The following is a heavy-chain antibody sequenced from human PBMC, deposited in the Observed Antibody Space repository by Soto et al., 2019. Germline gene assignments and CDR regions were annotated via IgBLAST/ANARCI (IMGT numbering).Heavy chain of an antibody. V-gene: IGHV1-3*01. CDR2: INAGNGNT. CDR3: ARTQWLVFAFDY. J-gene: IGHJ4*02. Sequence: ASVKVSCKASGYTYTSYAMHWVRQAPGQRLEWMGWINAGNGNTKYSQKFQGRVTITRDTSASTAYMELSSLRSEDTAVYYCARTQWLVFAFDYWGQGTLVTVSS. CDR1: GYTYTSYA. D-gene: IGHD6-19*01.